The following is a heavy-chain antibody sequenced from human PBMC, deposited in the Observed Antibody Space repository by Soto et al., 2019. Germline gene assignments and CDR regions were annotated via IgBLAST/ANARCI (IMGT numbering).Heavy chain of an antibody. D-gene: IGHD4-17*01. CDR2: INHSGST. CDR1: GGSFSGYY. Sequence: QVQLQQWGAGLLKPSETLSLTCAVYGGSFSGYYWSWIRQPPGKGLEWIGEINHSGSTNYNPSLKSRVTISVDTSKNQFSLKLSSVTAADTAVYYCARGSVDYGDYRFDYWGQGTLVTDSS. J-gene: IGHJ4*02. V-gene: IGHV4-34*01. CDR3: ARGSVDYGDYRFDY.